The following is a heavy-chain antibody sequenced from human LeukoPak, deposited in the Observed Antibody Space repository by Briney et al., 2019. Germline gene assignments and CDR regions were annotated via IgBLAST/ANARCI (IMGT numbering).Heavy chain of an antibody. CDR2: IWYDGSNK. J-gene: IGHJ4*02. CDR3: AKSSHYYDSSGYYQY. D-gene: IGHD3-22*01. CDR1: GFTFSSYG. V-gene: IGHV3-33*06. Sequence: GGSLRLSCAASGFTFSSYGMHWVRQAPGKGLEWVAVIWYDGSNKYYADSVKGRFTISRDNSKNTLYLQMNSLRAEDTAVYYCAKSSHYYDSSGYYQYWGQGTLVTVSS.